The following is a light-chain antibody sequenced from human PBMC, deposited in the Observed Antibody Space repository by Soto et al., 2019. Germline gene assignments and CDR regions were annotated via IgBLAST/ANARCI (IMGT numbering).Light chain of an antibody. CDR1: QAVPNN. CDR3: QQYDSSST. J-gene: IGKJ4*02. V-gene: IGKV1-9*01. Sequence: DIHLTQSPSFLSASVGDRVTITCRPSQAVPNNMAWYQQKPGKPPKLLIYEESTLHSGVPSRFSGRKSGTQFTLTIDSLQPEDFATYYCQQYDSSSTFGGGTKVEIK. CDR2: EES.